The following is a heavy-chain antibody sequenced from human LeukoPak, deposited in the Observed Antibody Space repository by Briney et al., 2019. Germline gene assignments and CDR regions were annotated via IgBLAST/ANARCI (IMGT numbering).Heavy chain of an antibody. CDR1: GGSISSYY. CDR3: ASILDGMDV. Sequence: SETLSLTCTVSGGSISSYYWSWIRQPPGKGLEWIGYIYYTGTTNYNPSLKNRVTISVDTSKNQFSLKLNSVTAADTAVYYCASILDGMDVWGQGTTVSVSS. CDR2: IYYTGTT. V-gene: IGHV4-59*08. J-gene: IGHJ6*02.